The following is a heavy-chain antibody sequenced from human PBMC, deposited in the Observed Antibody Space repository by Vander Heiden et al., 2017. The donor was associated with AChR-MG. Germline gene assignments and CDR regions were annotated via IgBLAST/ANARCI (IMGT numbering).Heavy chain of an antibody. J-gene: IGHJ4*02. CDR1: GFTFSSYG. D-gene: IGHD4-17*01. V-gene: IGHV3-30*18. Sequence: QVQLVESGGGVVQPGRSLRLSCAASGFTFSSYGMHWVRQAPGKGLEWVAVISYDGSNKYYADSVKGRFTISSDNSKNTLYLQMNSLRAEDTAVYYCAKDRDGANDYWGQGTLVTVSS. CDR2: ISYDGSNK. CDR3: AKDRDGANDY.